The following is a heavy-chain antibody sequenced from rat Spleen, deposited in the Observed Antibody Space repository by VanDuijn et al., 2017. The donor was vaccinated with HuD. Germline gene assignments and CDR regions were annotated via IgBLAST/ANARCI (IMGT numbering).Heavy chain of an antibody. J-gene: IGHJ2*01. CDR1: GFSLTSTS. CDR3: ASSFGYRYYFDY. CDR2: NWSSGIN. V-gene: IGHV2-1*01. Sequence: QVQLKESGPGLVQPSQTLSLTCTVSGFSLTSTSVSGFRKPPGKGLEWMGANWSSGINDYNSALKSRLSISRDTSKIQVYLKMNSLQTEATATYYCASSFGYRYYFDYWGQGVMVTVSS. D-gene: IGHD1-7*01.